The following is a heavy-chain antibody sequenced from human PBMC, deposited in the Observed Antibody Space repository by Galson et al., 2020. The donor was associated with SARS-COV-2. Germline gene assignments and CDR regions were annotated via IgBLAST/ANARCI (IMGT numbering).Heavy chain of an antibody. CDR2: ISYDGSNK. CDR3: ARDGYNYWWFDY. D-gene: IGHD5-12*01. V-gene: IGHV3-30*03. CDR1: GFTFSSYG. J-gene: IGHJ4*02. Sequence: GESLKISCAASGFTFSSYGMHWVRQAPGKGLEWVAVISYDGSNKYYADSVKGRFTISRDNSKNTLYLQMNSLRAEDTAVYYCARDGYNYWWFDYWGQGTLVTVSS.